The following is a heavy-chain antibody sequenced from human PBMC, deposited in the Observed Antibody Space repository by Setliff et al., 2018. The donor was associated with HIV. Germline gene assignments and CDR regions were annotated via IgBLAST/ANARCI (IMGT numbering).Heavy chain of an antibody. CDR2: INANGGGT. Sequence: ASVKVSCKASGYNFISYHLHWLRQAPGQGLEWMGIINANGGGTSYAQKFQGRVTMTRDKSTSTAYMELRSLRSDDTAVYYCGRDRGWDRRYFEYWGQGTLVTVSS. D-gene: IGHD1-26*01. CDR3: GRDRGWDRRYFEY. J-gene: IGHJ4*02. CDR1: GYNFISYH. V-gene: IGHV1-46*01.